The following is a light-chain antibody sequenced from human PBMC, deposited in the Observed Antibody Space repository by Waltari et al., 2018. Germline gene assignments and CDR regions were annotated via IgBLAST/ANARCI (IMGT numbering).Light chain of an antibody. J-gene: IGLJ1*01. CDR2: DVT. Sequence: QSALTQPASVSGSPGQSITISCTGTSSDVGGYTYVSWYQQHPGKAPKLMIYDVTNRASGVSSRFTGSKSGNTASLTISGLQTDDEADYYCSSYRKSSTAGGVFGTGTKVTVL. CDR3: SSYRKSSTAGGV. V-gene: IGLV2-14*03. CDR1: SSDVGGYTY.